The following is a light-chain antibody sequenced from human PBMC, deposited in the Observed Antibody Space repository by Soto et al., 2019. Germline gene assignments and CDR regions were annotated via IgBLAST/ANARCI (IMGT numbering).Light chain of an antibody. CDR2: HAS. V-gene: IGKV1-5*01. CDR1: QSVSDW. Sequence: DIQLTQSPSTLPASVGDRATITCRASQSVSDWLAWYHQKPGTAPNVMIYHASNWHRGVSSGFSGGGSGTEFTLTLRRLQPDNFATYYCHKYNRYSFGQGTRLEIK. CDR3: HKYNRYS. J-gene: IGKJ5*01.